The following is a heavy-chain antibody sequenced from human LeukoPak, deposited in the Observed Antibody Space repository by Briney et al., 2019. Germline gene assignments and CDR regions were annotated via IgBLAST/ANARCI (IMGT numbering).Heavy chain of an antibody. CDR1: GGSISSYY. J-gene: IGHJ4*02. CDR3: ARFDGSGSFPYFDY. V-gene: IGHV4-59*01. Sequence: SETLSLTCTVSGGSISSYYWSWIRQPPGKGLERIGYIYYSGSTNYNPSLKSRVTISVDTSKNQFSLKLSSVTAADTAVYYCARFDGSGSFPYFDYWGQGTLVTVSS. CDR2: IYYSGST. D-gene: IGHD3-10*01.